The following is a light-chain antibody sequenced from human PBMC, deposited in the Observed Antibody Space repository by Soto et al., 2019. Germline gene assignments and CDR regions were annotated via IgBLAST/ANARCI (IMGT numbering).Light chain of an antibody. J-gene: IGLJ2*01. V-gene: IGLV1-40*01. CDR3: QSYDSSVSKVV. CDR1: SSNIGAGYD. Sequence: QAVVTQPPSVSGAPGQRVTISCTGSSSNIGAGYDVHWYQLPGTAPKLLIYGNSNRPSGVPDRFSGSKSGTSASLAITGLQAEDEADYYCQSYDSSVSKVVFGGGTKVTVL. CDR2: GNS.